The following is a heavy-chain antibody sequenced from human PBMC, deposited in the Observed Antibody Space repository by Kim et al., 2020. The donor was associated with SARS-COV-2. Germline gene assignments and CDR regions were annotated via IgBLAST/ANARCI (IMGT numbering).Heavy chain of an antibody. D-gene: IGHD3-10*01. CDR2: IKQDGSEK. J-gene: IGHJ6*02. CDR3: AREKDYYGAGGYYYYGMDV. Sequence: GGSLRLSCAASGFTFSSYWMSWVRQAPGKGLEWVANIKQDGSEKYYVDSVKGRFTISRDNAKNSLYLQMNSLRAEDTAVYYCAREKDYYGAGGYYYYGMDVWGQGTTVTVSS. V-gene: IGHV3-7*01. CDR1: GFTFSSYW.